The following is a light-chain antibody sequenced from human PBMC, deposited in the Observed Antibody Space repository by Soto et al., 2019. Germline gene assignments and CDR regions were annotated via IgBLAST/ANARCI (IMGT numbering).Light chain of an antibody. Sequence: QSVLTQPPSASGTPGQRVTISCSGSSSNIGSNTVNWYQHLPRAAPKLLIPSNNHRPSGVPDRFSGSQSGTSASLAISGLQSDYEDDYYCAVWDDSLNGYVFVTGTKVTVL. J-gene: IGLJ1*01. V-gene: IGLV1-44*01. CDR3: AVWDDSLNGYV. CDR1: SSNIGSNT. CDR2: SNN.